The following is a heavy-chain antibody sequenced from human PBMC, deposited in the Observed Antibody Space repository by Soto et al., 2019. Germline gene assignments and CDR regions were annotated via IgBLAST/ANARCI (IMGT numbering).Heavy chain of an antibody. CDR1: GFTFSSYA. CDR2: ISTDGRDK. D-gene: IGHD2-8*01. J-gene: IGHJ4*02. Sequence: QVQLVESGGGVVQPGRSLRLSCAASGFTFSSYAMHWVRQAPGKGLEWVAGISTDGRDKYHADSVKGRFTISRDNSKNTMLLQMNSLRPEDTAVYYCAKDHDLAEGVDYFDYWGQGTLVTGSS. V-gene: IGHV3-30*01. CDR3: AKDHDLAEGVDYFDY.